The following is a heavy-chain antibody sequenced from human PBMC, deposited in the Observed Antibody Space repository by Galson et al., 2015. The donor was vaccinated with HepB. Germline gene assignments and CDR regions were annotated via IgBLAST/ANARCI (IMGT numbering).Heavy chain of an antibody. CDR2: IRSKVNSYAT. D-gene: IGHD3-3*01. V-gene: IGHV3-73*01. Sequence: SLRLSCAGSGFTFSGSAMHWVRQASGKGLEWIGRIRSKVNSYATAYSASVKGRFTISRDDSTNTAYLQLSSLKTEDTAIYYCTRLYDFWSGHRGMDGWGQGTTVTVSS. J-gene: IGHJ6*02. CDR1: GFTFSGSA. CDR3: TRLYDFWSGHRGMDG.